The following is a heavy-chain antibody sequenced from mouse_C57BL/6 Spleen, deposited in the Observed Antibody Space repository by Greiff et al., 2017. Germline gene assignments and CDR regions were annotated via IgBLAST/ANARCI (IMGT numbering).Heavy chain of an antibody. D-gene: IGHD4-1*01. CDR2: IYPGSGNT. J-gene: IGHJ3*01. Sequence: VKLMESGPELVKPGASVKISCKASGYSFTSYYIHWVKQRPGQGLEWIGWIYPGSGNTKYNETFKGKATLTADTSSSTAYMQLSSLTSEDSAVYYCARSEGSGGFAYWGQGTLVTVSA. CDR3: ARSEGSGGFAY. CDR1: GYSFTSYY. V-gene: IGHV1-66*01.